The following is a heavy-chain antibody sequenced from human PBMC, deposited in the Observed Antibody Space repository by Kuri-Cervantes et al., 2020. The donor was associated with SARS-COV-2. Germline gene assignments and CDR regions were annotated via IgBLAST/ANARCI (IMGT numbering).Heavy chain of an antibody. J-gene: IGHJ4*02. V-gene: IGHV3-48*03. D-gene: IGHD4-17*01. CDR1: GFTFSSYE. Sequence: GGSLRLSCAASGFTFSSYEMNWVRQGPGKGLEGVSYISSSGSTIYYADSVKGRFTISRDNAKNSQYLQMNSLRAEDTAVYYCARAPTVTLDYWGQGTLVTVSS. CDR3: ARAPTVTLDY. CDR2: ISSSGSTI.